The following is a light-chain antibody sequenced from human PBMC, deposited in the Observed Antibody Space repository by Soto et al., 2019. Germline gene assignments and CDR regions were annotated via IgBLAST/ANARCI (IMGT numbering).Light chain of an antibody. J-gene: IGKJ4*01. Sequence: DIQLTQSPSFLSASVGDRVTITCRASQGISSYLAWYQQKPGKAPKLLIYAASTLQSGVPSRFSGSGSGTEFTLTISRLQPEDFATYSCQQLNSYPLAVGGGTKVDI. CDR2: AAS. CDR3: QQLNSYPLA. CDR1: QGISSY. V-gene: IGKV1-9*01.